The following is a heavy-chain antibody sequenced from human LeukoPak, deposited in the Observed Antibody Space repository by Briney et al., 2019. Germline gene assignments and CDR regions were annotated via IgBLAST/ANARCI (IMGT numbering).Heavy chain of an antibody. CDR3: AREKGPRRLGGFDP. CDR2: ISSSSSYI. J-gene: IGHJ5*02. CDR1: GFTFSSYS. V-gene: IGHV3-21*01. Sequence: GGSLRLTCAASGFTFSSYSMNWVRQAPGKGLEWVSSISSSSSYIYYADSVKGRFTISRDNAKNSLYLQMNSLRAEDTAVYYCAREKGPRRLGGFDPWGQGTLVTVSS. D-gene: IGHD6-6*01.